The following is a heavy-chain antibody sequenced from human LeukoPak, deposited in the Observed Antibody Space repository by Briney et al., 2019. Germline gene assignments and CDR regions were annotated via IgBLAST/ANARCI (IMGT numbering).Heavy chain of an antibody. V-gene: IGHV3-48*03. Sequence: GGSLRLSCAASGFTFSSYEMNWVRQAPGKGMEWVSYISSSGSTIYYAESVKGRFTISREKAKKSLYLQMNSLRAEDTAVYYCAREGYSSVLGFQHWGQGTLVTVSS. CDR2: ISSSGSTI. CDR1: GFTFSSYE. D-gene: IGHD6-19*01. J-gene: IGHJ1*01. CDR3: AREGYSSVLGFQH.